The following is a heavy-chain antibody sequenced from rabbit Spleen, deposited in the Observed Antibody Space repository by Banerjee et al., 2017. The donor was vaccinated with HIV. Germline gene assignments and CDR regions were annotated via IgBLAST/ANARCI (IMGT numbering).Heavy chain of an antibody. J-gene: IGHJ4*01. V-gene: IGHV1S40*01. CDR2: IDPVFGTT. CDR3: AREKSGNQGYDL. CDR1: AFTISISDW. Sequence: QSLEESGGDLVKPGASLTLTCTASAFTISISDWIYWVRQAPGKGLEWIGYIDPVFGTTHYASWAKGRFTISKTSSTTVTLQMTSLTVADTATYFCAREKSGNQGYDLWGQGTLVTVS. D-gene: IGHD6-1*01.